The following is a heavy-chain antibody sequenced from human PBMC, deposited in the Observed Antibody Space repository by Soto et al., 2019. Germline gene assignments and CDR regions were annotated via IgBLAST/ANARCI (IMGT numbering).Heavy chain of an antibody. CDR3: ARVTMVRGVRFDP. CDR2: IYYSGST. CDR1: GGSISSGGYY. D-gene: IGHD3-10*01. V-gene: IGHV4-31*03. Sequence: SETLSLTCTVSGGSISSGGYYWSWIRQHPGKGLEWIGYIYYSGSTYYNPSLKIRVTISVDTSKNQFSLKLSSVTAADTAVYYCARVTMVRGVRFDPWGQGTLVTVS. J-gene: IGHJ5*02.